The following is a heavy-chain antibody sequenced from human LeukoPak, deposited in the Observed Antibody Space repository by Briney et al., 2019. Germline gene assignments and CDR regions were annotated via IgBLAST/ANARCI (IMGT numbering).Heavy chain of an antibody. Sequence: PGGSLRLSCAASGFTFSSYAMNWVRQAPGKGLEWVAFIRYDGSNKYYADSVKGRFTISRDNSKNTLYLQMNSLRAEDTAVYYCAKDHVVISYGIFDYWGQGTLVTVSS. V-gene: IGHV3-30*02. J-gene: IGHJ4*02. D-gene: IGHD5-18*01. CDR2: IRYDGSNK. CDR3: AKDHVVISYGIFDY. CDR1: GFTFSSYA.